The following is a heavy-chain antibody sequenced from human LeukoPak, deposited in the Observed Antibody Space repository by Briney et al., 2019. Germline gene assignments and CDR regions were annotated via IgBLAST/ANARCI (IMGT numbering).Heavy chain of an antibody. CDR2: ITGSGGFT. J-gene: IGHJ4*02. Sequence: PGGSLRLSCAASGFPFSTYAMNWVRQAPGKGLEWVSVITGSGGFTQYADSVKGRFTISRDNSKNTLYLQMNSLRVEDTALYYCVRSLDYWGQGTLVTVSS. CDR3: VRSLDY. V-gene: IGHV3-23*01. CDR1: GFPFSTYA.